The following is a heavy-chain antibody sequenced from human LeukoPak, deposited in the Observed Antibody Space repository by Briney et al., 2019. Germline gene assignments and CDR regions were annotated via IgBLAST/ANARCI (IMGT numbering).Heavy chain of an antibody. V-gene: IGHV3-30*18. CDR1: RFTFSSYG. CDR2: ISYDGSNK. J-gene: IGHJ4*02. D-gene: IGHD3-22*01. Sequence: GRSLRLSCAASRFTFSSYGMHWVRQAPGKGLEWVAVISYDGSNKYYADSVKGRFTISRDNSKNTLYLQMNSLRAEDTAVYYCAKDIYDSSGYHPTVLDYWGQGTLVTVSS. CDR3: AKDIYDSSGYHPTVLDY.